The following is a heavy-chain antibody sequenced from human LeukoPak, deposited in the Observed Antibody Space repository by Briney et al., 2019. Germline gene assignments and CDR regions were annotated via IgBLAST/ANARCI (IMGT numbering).Heavy chain of an antibody. CDR1: GYTFTSYG. D-gene: IGHD1-26*01. V-gene: IGHV1-18*01. CDR2: TSAYNGNT. J-gene: IGHJ5*02. CDR3: ARDGTRAYNWFDP. Sequence: ASVKVSCKASGYTFTSYGISWVRQAPGQGLKWMGWTSAYNGNTNQAQKFQGRVTMTTDTSTSTAYMELRSLRSDDTAVYYCARDGTRAYNWFDPWGQGTLVTVSS.